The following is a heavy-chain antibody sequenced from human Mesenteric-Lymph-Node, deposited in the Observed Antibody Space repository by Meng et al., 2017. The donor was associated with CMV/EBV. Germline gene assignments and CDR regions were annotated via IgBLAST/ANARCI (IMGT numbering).Heavy chain of an antibody. J-gene: IGHJ4*02. D-gene: IGHD3-3*01. CDR3: ARAAWDFWSGYYLYFDY. V-gene: IGHV4-4*02. CDR1: GSISSSNW. Sequence: GSISSSNWWSWVRQPPGKGLEWIGEIYHSGSTNYNPSLKSRVTISVDKSKNQFSLKLSSVTAADTAVYYCARAAWDFWSGYYLYFDYWGQGTLVTVSS. CDR2: IYHSGST.